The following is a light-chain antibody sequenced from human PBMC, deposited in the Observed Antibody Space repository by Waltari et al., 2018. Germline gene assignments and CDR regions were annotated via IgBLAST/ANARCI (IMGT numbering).Light chain of an antibody. CDR2: QNS. J-gene: IGLJ3*02. V-gene: IGLV1-47*01. CDR3: SAWDDSLSAWV. Sequence: QSVLSQPPAASGTPGQRVIISCSGTSSNIAINYVYWYQQLPGMAPKLLIYQNSPRPSGVPDRFSGSKAGTSASLAISGLRSEDEADYYCSAWDDSLSAWVFGGGTKLTVL. CDR1: SSNIAINY.